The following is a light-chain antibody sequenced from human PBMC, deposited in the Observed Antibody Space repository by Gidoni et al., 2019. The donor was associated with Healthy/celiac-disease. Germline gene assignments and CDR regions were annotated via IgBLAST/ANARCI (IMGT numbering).Light chain of an antibody. V-gene: IGKV1-8*01. CDR3: QQYYSYPRIT. CDR1: QGISSY. J-gene: IGKJ5*01. CDR2: AAS. Sequence: AIRMTQSPSSLSASTGDRVTITCRASQGISSYLAWYQQKPGKAPKLLIYAASTLQSGVPSRFSGSGSGTDFTLTISCLQSEDFATYYCQQYYSYPRITFXQXTRLXIK.